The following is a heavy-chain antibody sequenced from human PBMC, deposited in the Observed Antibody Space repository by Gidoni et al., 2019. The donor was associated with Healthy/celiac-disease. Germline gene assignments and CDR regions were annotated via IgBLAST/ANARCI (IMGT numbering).Heavy chain of an antibody. CDR1: GFTVSSNY. CDR2: IYSGGST. J-gene: IGHJ4*02. V-gene: IGHV3-66*01. D-gene: IGHD3-22*01. CDR3: ARDDMDSSGYSAGFFDY. Sequence: EVQLVESGGGLVQPGGSLRLSCAASGFTVSSNYMSWVRQAPGKGLEWVSVIYSGGSTYYADSVKGRFTISRDNSKNTLYLQMNSLRAEDTAVYYCARDDMDSSGYSAGFFDYWGQGTLVTVSS.